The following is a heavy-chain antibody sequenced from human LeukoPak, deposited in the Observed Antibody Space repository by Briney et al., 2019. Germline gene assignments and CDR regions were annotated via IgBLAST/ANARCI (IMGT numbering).Heavy chain of an antibody. J-gene: IGHJ4*02. CDR1: GGSISGYY. V-gene: IGHV4-59*01. D-gene: IGHD3-10*01. CDR2: IYDNGST. CDR3: ARGRVMTGSYSFYLDS. Sequence: SETLSLTCTVSGGSISGYYWTWLRQSPGQGLEWIGYIYDNGSTNYNTSLRSRVTMSIDTSKSECSLRVTSVSTADAAVYYCARGRVMTGSYSFYLDSWGQGTMVTVSS.